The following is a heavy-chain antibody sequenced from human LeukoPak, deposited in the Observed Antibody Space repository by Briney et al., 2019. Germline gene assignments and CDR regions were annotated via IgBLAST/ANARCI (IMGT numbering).Heavy chain of an antibody. CDR2: ISYDGSNK. V-gene: IGHV3-30*18. CDR3: AKPKKGAPSNYHSMPFDY. Sequence: PGRSLRLSCAASGFTFSSYGMHWVRQAPGKGLEWVAVISYDGSNKYYADSVKGRFTISRDNSKNTLYLQMNSLRAEDTAVYYCAKPKKGAPSNYHSMPFDYWGQGTLVTVSS. CDR1: GFTFSSYG. D-gene: IGHD3-22*01. J-gene: IGHJ4*02.